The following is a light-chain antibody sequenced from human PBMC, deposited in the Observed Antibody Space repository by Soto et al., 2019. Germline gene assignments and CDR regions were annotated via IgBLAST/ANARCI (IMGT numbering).Light chain of an antibody. CDR1: TGAVTSAYY. CDR2: RTS. V-gene: IGLV7-43*01. Sequence: QAVVTQEPSLTVSPGGTVTLTCALTTGAVTSAYYPNWFQRKPGQALRTLIYRTSNKHSWTPARFSGSLLGGKAALTLSGLQLEDEADYYCMLLYCGAWVFGGGTQLTV. CDR3: MLLYCGAWV. J-gene: IGLJ3*02.